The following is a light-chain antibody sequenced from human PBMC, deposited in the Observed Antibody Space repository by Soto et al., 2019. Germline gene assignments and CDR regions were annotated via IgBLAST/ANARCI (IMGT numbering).Light chain of an antibody. CDR3: QQYGSSPRT. CDR1: QTVSSS. J-gene: IGKJ1*01. Sequence: DIVLTQSPGTLSLSPGERATLSCRASQTVSSSLAWYQQKPGQAPRLLIFGASTRAAGFPDRFSGSGSGTDFTLTISRLDPEDFAVYYCQQYGSSPRTFGQGTKVDNK. V-gene: IGKV3-20*01. CDR2: GAS.